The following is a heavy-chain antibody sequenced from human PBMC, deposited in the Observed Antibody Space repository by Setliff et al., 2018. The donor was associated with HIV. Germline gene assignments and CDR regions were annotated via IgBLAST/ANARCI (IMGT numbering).Heavy chain of an antibody. CDR1: GYTFTGYY. V-gene: IGHV1-2*02. J-gene: IGHJ5*02. CDR3: ALDLPGPAITSGWMKNWFDP. D-gene: IGHD6-19*01. Sequence: ASLKVSCKASGYTFTGYYMHWVRQAPGQGLEWMGWINPNSGGTNYAQKFQGRVTMTRDTSTNTVYMELSGLRSEDTALYYCALDLPGPAITSGWMKNWFDPWGQGTLVTVSS. CDR2: INPNSGGT.